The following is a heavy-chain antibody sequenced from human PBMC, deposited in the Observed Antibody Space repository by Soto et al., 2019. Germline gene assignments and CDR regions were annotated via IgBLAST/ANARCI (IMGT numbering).Heavy chain of an antibody. CDR3: AMTIGRDYYGMDV. J-gene: IGHJ6*02. CDR2: IYYSGST. CDR1: GGSISSSSYY. Sequence: QLQLQESGPGLVKPSETLSLTCTVSGGSISSSSYYWGWIRQPPGKGLEWIGSIYYSGSTYYNPSLKSRVTISVDTSKNQFSLKLSSVTAADTAVYYCAMTIGRDYYGMDVWGQGTTVTVSS. V-gene: IGHV4-39*01. D-gene: IGHD2-15*01.